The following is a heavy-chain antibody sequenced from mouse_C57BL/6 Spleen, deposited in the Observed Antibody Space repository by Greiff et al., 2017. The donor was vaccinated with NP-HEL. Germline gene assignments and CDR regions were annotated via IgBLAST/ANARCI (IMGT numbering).Heavy chain of an antibody. Sequence: EVQLQESGPGLVKPSQSLSLTCSVTGYSITSGYYWNWIRQFPGNKLEWMGYISYDGSNNYNPSLKNRISITRDTSKNQFFLKLNSVTTEDTATYYCASEGGSITTVVAFDYWGQGTTLTVSS. D-gene: IGHD1-1*01. V-gene: IGHV3-6*01. CDR3: ASEGGSITTVVAFDY. CDR2: ISYDGSN. J-gene: IGHJ2*01. CDR1: GYSITSGYY.